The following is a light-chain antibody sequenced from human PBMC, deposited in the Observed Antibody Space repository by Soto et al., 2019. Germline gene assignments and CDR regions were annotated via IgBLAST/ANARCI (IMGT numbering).Light chain of an antibody. CDR1: QSVSSTY. Sequence: IVLTQSPGTLSLSPGERATLSCRASQSVSSTYIAWYQQNPGQAPRLLIYGASSRATGIPDRFSGSGFGTDFTLTISRLEPEDFAVYFCQQYGRSPPFTFGQGTKVEIK. CDR2: GAS. V-gene: IGKV3-20*01. J-gene: IGKJ2*01. CDR3: QQYGRSPPFT.